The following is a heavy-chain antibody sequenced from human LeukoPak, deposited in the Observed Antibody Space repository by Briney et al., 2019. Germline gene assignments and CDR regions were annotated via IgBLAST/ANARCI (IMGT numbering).Heavy chain of an antibody. CDR3: TRGITFGGVIVIGFDY. D-gene: IGHD3-16*02. Sequence: GGSLRLSCTASGFTFGDYAMSWVRQAPGKGLEWVGFIRSKAYGGTTEYAASVKGRFTISRDDSKSIAYLQMNSLKTGDTAVYYCTRGITFGGVIVIGFDYWGQGTLVTVSS. V-gene: IGHV3-49*04. J-gene: IGHJ4*02. CDR2: IRSKAYGGTT. CDR1: GFTFGDYA.